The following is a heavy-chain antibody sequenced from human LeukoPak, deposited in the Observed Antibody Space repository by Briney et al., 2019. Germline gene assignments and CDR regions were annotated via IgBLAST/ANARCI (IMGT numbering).Heavy chain of an antibody. J-gene: IGHJ4*01. CDR3: AREDSGTSIDY. Sequence: SETLSLTCTVSGGSITSYYYTWIRQPPGKGLEWSGYIYYSGNTNYNPSLKSRVTMSLDMSKNQFSLRLTSVTAADTAVYYCAREDSGTSIDYWGQGTLVTVSS. V-gene: IGHV4-59*01. CDR2: IYYSGNT. CDR1: GGSITSYY. D-gene: IGHD1-26*01.